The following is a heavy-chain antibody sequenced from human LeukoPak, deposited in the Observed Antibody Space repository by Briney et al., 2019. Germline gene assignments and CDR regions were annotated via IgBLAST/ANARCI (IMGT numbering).Heavy chain of an antibody. D-gene: IGHD3-22*01. Sequence: GGSLRLSCAASGFSFSSSEMNWVRQAPGKGLDWVSHIGSGGTTIYYADSVKGRLTISRDNAKNSLYLQMNSLRAEDTAVYYCARATHYYDSSGYYPLENYHFDYWGQGTLVTVSS. V-gene: IGHV3-48*03. CDR3: ARATHYYDSSGYYPLENYHFDY. J-gene: IGHJ4*02. CDR1: GFSFSSSE. CDR2: IGSGGTTI.